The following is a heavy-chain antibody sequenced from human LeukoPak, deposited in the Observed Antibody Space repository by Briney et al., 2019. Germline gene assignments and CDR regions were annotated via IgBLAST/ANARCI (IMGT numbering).Heavy chain of an antibody. CDR2: INPNSGGT. Sequence: ASVKVSCKASGYTFIGYYMHWVRQAPGQGLEWMGWINPNSGGTNYAQKFQGRVTMTRDTSISTAYMELSRLRSDDTAVYYCARERPTFGVAARTYYYMDVWGKGTTVTVSS. CDR1: GYTFIGYY. D-gene: IGHD3-3*01. J-gene: IGHJ6*03. V-gene: IGHV1-2*02. CDR3: ARERPTFGVAARTYYYMDV.